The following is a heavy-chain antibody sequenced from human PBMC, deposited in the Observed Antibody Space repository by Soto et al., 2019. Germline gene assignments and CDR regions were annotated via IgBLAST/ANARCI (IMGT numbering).Heavy chain of an antibody. D-gene: IGHD6-19*01. CDR1: GFTFSTYA. V-gene: IGHV3-23*01. CDR3: AKGVPGIAVAGTGYFQH. CDR2: ISGSGGST. J-gene: IGHJ1*01. Sequence: GGSLRLSCAASGFTFSTYAMTWVRQAPGKGLEWVSAISGSGGSTYYADSVKGRFTISRDNSKNTLYLQMNSLRAEDTAVYYCAKGVPGIAVAGTGYFQHWGQGTLVTVSS.